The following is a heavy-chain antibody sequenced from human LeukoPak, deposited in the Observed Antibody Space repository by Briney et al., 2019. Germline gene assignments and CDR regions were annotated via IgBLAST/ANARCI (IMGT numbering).Heavy chain of an antibody. CDR3: AIGREEIVVVPAAINSLYYYYYYMDV. Sequence: SVKVSCKASGGTFSSYAISWVRQAPGQGLEWMGGIIPIFGTANYAQKFQGRVTITADESTSTAYMELSSLRSEDTAVYYCAIGREEIVVVPAAINSLYYYYYYMDVWGRGTTVTVSS. CDR2: IIPIFGTA. J-gene: IGHJ6*03. V-gene: IGHV1-69*13. CDR1: GGTFSSYA. D-gene: IGHD2-2*02.